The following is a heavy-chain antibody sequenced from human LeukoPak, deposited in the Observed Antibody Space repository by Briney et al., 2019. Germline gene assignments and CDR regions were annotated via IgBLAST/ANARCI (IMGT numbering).Heavy chain of an antibody. V-gene: IGHV4-38-2*02. Sequence: SETLSLTCTVSGYSISSGYYWGWIRQPPGKGLEWIGSIYHSGSTYYNPSLKSRVTISVDTSKNQFSLKLSSVTAADTAVYYCARHVDCSSTSCYPYYFDYWCQGTLVTVSS. CDR1: GYSISSGYY. J-gene: IGHJ4*02. CDR3: ARHVDCSSTSCYPYYFDY. CDR2: IYHSGST. D-gene: IGHD2-2*01.